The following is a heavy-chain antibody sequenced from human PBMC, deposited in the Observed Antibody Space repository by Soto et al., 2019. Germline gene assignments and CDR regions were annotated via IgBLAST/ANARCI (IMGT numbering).Heavy chain of an antibody. J-gene: IGHJ6*02. Sequence: GGSLRLSCAASGFTFSVYAMTLVRQSPGKGLEWVSSITGSGTSTYYADSVKGRFIISRDNSKNTVSLQMNSLRADDTAVYYCGKSPDFYDYTMDVWGQGTTVTLYS. CDR2: ITGSGTST. V-gene: IGHV3-23*01. CDR1: GFTFSVYA. CDR3: GKSPDFYDYTMDV.